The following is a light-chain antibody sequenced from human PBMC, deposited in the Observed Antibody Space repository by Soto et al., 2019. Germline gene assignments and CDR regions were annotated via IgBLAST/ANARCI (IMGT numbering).Light chain of an antibody. CDR3: SSYTSSSTQV. CDR2: DVS. CDR1: SSDVGGYNY. J-gene: IGLJ2*01. Sequence: QSALTQPASVSGAPGQSITISCTGTSSDVGGYNYVSWYQQHPGKAPKLMIYDVSNRPSGVSNRFSGSKSGTTASLTTSGLQAEDEADYYCSSYTSSSTQVFGGGTQLTVL. V-gene: IGLV2-14*01.